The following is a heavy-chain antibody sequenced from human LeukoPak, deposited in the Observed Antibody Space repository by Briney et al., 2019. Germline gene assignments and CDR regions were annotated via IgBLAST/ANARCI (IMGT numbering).Heavy chain of an antibody. Sequence: SSETLSLTCAVYGGSFSGYYWSWIRQPPGKGLEWIGEINHSGSTNYNPSLKSRVTISVDTSKNQFSLNLTSVTAADTAFYYCARELRWGNSIDYWGQGTLVTVSS. J-gene: IGHJ4*02. V-gene: IGHV4-34*01. CDR2: INHSGST. CDR1: GGSFSGYY. CDR3: ARELRWGNSIDY. D-gene: IGHD4-23*01.